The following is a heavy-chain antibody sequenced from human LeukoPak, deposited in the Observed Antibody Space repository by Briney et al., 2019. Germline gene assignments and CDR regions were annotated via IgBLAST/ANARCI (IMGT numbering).Heavy chain of an antibody. D-gene: IGHD3-10*01. CDR3: ARRAYYYGSGSYYRIPYYYYYMDV. V-gene: IGHV4-34*01. J-gene: IGHJ6*03. CDR1: GGSFNGYY. CDR2: INHSGST. Sequence: NPSETLSLTCAVYGGSFNGYYWSWIRQPPGKGLEWIGEINHSGSTNYNPSLKSRVTISVDTSKNQFSLKLTSVTAADTAVYYCARRAYYYGSGSYYRIPYYYYYMDVWGKGTTVTISS.